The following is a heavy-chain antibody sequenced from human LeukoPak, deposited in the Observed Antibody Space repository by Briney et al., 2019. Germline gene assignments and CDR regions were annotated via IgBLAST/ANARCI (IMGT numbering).Heavy chain of an antibody. V-gene: IGHV3-21*01. CDR3: ARDASTRCYLCEVDY. Sequence: ETLSLTCDVSGASISSGGYSWSWIRQPPGKGLEWVSSISASSNYIYYAYSVKGRFTISRDNAKNSLYLQMSSLRAEDTAVYYCARDASTRCYLCEVDYWGQGTLVTVSS. J-gene: IGHJ4*02. CDR1: GASISSGGYS. D-gene: IGHD2-2*01. CDR2: ISASSNYI.